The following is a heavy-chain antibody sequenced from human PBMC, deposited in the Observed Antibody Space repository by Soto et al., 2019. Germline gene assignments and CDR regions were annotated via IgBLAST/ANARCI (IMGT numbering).Heavy chain of an antibody. CDR2: IDWDDDK. Sequence: SGPTLVNPTQTLTLTCTFSGFSLSTSGMCVSWIRQPPGKALEWLALIDWDDDKYYSTSLKTRLTLSKDTSKNQVVLKMTNMEPVDTATFYCARSFDYYDSSGPPPLDYWGQGTLVTVSS. J-gene: IGHJ4*02. CDR3: ARSFDYYDSSGPPPLDY. CDR1: GFSLSTSGMC. V-gene: IGHV2-70*01. D-gene: IGHD3-22*01.